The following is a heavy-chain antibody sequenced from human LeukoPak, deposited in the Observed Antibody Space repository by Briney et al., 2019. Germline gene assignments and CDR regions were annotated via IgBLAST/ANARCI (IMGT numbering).Heavy chain of an antibody. CDR3: ARDISGYYYFDY. Sequence: GGSLRLSCAASGFILSNHWMHWVRQAPGKGLEWVAVIWYDGSNKYYADSVKGRFIISRDNSKNTLYLQMNSLRAEDTAVYYCARDISGYYYFDYWGQGTLVTVSS. CDR2: IWYDGSNK. CDR1: GFILSNHW. D-gene: IGHD3-22*01. J-gene: IGHJ4*02. V-gene: IGHV3-33*08.